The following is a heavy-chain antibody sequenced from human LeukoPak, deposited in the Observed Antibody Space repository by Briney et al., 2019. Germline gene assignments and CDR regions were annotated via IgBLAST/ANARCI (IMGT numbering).Heavy chain of an antibody. D-gene: IGHD3-22*01. CDR1: GYTSTSYG. Sequence: ASVKVSCKASGYTSTSYGISWVRQAPGQGLEWMGWISAYNGNTNYAQKLQGRVTMTTDTSTSTAYMELRSLRSDDTAVYYCARDGNFYDSSGPLDYWGQGTLVTVSS. V-gene: IGHV1-18*01. J-gene: IGHJ4*02. CDR2: ISAYNGNT. CDR3: ARDGNFYDSSGPLDY.